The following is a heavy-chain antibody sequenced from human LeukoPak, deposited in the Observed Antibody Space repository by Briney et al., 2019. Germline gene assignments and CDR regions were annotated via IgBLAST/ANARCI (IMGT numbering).Heavy chain of an antibody. CDR1: GGTFSSYA. V-gene: IGHV1-69*13. CDR2: IIPIFGTA. D-gene: IGHD4-17*01. CDR3: ASRRGYGDYVD. Sequence: ASVKVSCKASGGTFSSYAISWVRQAPGQGLEWMGGIIPIFGTANYAQKFQSRVTITADESTSTAYMELSSLRSEDTAVYYCASRRGYGDYVDWGQGTLVTVSS. J-gene: IGHJ4*02.